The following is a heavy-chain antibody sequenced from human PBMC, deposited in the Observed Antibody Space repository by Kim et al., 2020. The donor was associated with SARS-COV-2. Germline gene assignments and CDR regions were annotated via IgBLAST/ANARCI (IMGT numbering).Heavy chain of an antibody. J-gene: IGHJ4*02. CDR1: GGSFSSGAYY. CDR2: IYYTGTT. D-gene: IGHD2-21*01. CDR3: ATYYGSAEALDY. V-gene: IGHV4-31*03. Sequence: SETLSLTCTVSGGSFSSGAYYWSWIRQHPGKGLEWIGYIYYTGTTYYNPSLRSRVSMSVDTSKNQFSLKLTSVTAADTAMYYCATYYGSAEALDYWGQGT.